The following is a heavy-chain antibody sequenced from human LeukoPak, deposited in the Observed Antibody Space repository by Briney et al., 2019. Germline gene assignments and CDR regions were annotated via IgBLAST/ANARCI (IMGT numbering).Heavy chain of an antibody. CDR2: IKQDGSEK. CDR3: ARVPAGSWGFHYYYYGMDV. J-gene: IGHJ6*02. Sequence: PGGSLRLSCAASGFTFSSYWMSWVRQGPGKGLEGVANIKQDGSEKYYVDSVKGRFTISRDNAKNSLYLQMNSLRAEDTAVYYCARVPAGSWGFHYYYYGMDVWGQGTTVTVSS. D-gene: IGHD6-13*01. V-gene: IGHV3-7*01. CDR1: GFTFSSYW.